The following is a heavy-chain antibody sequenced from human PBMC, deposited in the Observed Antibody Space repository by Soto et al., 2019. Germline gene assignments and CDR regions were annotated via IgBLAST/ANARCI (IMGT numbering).Heavy chain of an antibody. J-gene: IGHJ5*02. CDR3: ARDRTGYSSSWARDNWFDP. Sequence: SETLSLTCTVSGGSISSSSYYWGWIRQPPGKGLEWIGSIYYSGSTYYNPSLKSRVTISVDTSKNQFSLKLSSVTAADTAVYYCARDRTGYSSSWARDNWFDPWGQGTLVTVSS. D-gene: IGHD6-13*01. CDR2: IYYSGST. V-gene: IGHV4-39*07. CDR1: GGSISSSSYY.